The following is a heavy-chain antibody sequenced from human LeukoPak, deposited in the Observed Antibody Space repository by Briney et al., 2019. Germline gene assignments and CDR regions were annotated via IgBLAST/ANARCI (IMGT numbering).Heavy chain of an antibody. V-gene: IGHV4-59*08. CDR3: ARRGVIGDGYNYIDP. CDR1: GGSISSYY. Sequence: SETLSLTCTVSGGSISSYYWSWIRQPPGKGLEWIGYIYYSGSTNYNPSLKSRVTISVDTSKNQFSLKLSSVTAADTAVYYCARRGVIGDGYNYIDPWGQGTLVTVSS. D-gene: IGHD5-24*01. J-gene: IGHJ5*02. CDR2: IYYSGST.